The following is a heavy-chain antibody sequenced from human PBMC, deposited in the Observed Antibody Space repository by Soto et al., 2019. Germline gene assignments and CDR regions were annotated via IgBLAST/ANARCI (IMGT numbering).Heavy chain of an antibody. Sequence: ASVKVSCKASGYTFTGYYIHWVRQAPGQGLEWMGWINPNSGGTNYAQKFQGWVTMTRDTSISTAYMELSRLRSDDTAVYYCARGGGGYSENYGMDVWGQGTTVTVSS. J-gene: IGHJ6*02. CDR1: GYTFTGYY. D-gene: IGHD5-18*01. V-gene: IGHV1-2*04. CDR3: ARGGGGYSENYGMDV. CDR2: INPNSGGT.